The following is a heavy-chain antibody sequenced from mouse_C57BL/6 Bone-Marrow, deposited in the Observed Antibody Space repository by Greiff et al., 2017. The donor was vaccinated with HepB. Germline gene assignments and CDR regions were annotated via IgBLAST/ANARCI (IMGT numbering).Heavy chain of an antibody. V-gene: IGHV1-59*01. CDR3: ARCPIAYYYGSSYFDY. CDR1: GYTFTSYW. D-gene: IGHD1-1*01. Sequence: VQLQQSGAELVRPGTSVKLSCKASGYTFTSYWMHWVKQRPGQGLEWIGVIDPSDSYTNYNQKFKGKATLTVDTSSSTAYMQLSSLTSEDSAVYYCARCPIAYYYGSSYFDYWGQGTTLTVSS. J-gene: IGHJ2*01. CDR2: IDPSDSYT.